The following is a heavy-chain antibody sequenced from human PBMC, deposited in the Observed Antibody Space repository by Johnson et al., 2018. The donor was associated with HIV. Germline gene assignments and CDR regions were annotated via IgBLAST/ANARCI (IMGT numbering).Heavy chain of an antibody. D-gene: IGHD1-14*01. V-gene: IGHV3-20*04. CDR3: ARDGMAATKANI. Sequence: VQLVESGGGVVRPGGSLRLSCAASGFTFDDYGMSWVRQAPGKGLEWVSGINWNGDVTGYADSVKGRFTISRDNSKNTLYLQMNSLRAEDTAVYYCARDGMAATKANIWGQGTMVTVSS. J-gene: IGHJ3*02. CDR2: INWNGDVT. CDR1: GFTFDDYG.